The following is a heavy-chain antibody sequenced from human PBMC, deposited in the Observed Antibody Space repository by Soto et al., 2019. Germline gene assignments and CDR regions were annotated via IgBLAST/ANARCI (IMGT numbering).Heavy chain of an antibody. Sequence: AGGSLRLSCAASGFTFSSYGMHWVRQAPGKGLEWVAVIWYDGSNKYYADSVKGRFTISRDNSKNTLYLQMNSLRAEDTAVYYCARDGYYYDSSGYLGDPGYYFDYWGQGTLVTVSS. V-gene: IGHV3-33*01. D-gene: IGHD3-22*01. CDR2: IWYDGSNK. CDR1: GFTFSSYG. J-gene: IGHJ4*02. CDR3: ARDGYYYDSSGYLGDPGYYFDY.